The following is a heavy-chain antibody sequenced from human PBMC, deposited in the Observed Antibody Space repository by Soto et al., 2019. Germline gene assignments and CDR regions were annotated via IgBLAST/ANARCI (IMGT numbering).Heavy chain of an antibody. V-gene: IGHV1-8*02. D-gene: IGHD3-3*01. CDR3: ARGPPGSFGVVIRPKFDP. CDR2: MNPNSGNT. J-gene: IGHJ5*02. CDR1: GYTFTSYG. Sequence: ASVKVSCKASGYTFTSYGISWVRQATGQGLELMGWMNPNSGNTGYEEKFQGRVTMTRNTSITTAYMELSCLTSEDTAVYYCARGPPGSFGVVIRPKFDPWGQGTLVTVSS.